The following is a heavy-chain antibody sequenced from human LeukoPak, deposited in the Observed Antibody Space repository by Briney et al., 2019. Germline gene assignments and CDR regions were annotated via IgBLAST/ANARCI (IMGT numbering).Heavy chain of an antibody. CDR1: GGSFSGYH. Sequence: SETLSLTCAVYGGSFSGYHWSWIRQPSGKGLEWIGEINHSGSTNYNPSLKSRVTISVDTSKNQFSLKLSSVTAADTAVYYCARGRSSWSSGTWFDPWGQGTLVTVSS. CDR3: ARGRSSWSSGTWFDP. J-gene: IGHJ5*02. D-gene: IGHD6-13*01. CDR2: INHSGST. V-gene: IGHV4-34*01.